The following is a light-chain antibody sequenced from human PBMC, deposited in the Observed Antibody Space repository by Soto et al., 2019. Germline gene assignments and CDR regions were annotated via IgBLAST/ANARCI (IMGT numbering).Light chain of an antibody. J-gene: IGKJ4*01. V-gene: IGKV1-9*01. Sequence: IQFSKSPSSLAASVGDSVTITRRASQDISIYLAWYQQKTGQPPKLLIYAASTLYGGVPSRFRCTGSGTDCALTLTRLQAEDFETYYSQQLRMYPSTFGGGTKVDIK. CDR1: QDISIY. CDR3: QQLRMYPST. CDR2: AAS.